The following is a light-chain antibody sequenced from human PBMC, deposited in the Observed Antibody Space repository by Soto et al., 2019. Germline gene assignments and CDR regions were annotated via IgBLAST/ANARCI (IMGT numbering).Light chain of an antibody. CDR3: QQYNNWLWT. CDR2: GSS. Sequence: EIVMTQSPATLSVSPGERATLSCGASQSVSSNLAWYQQKPGQAPRLLIYGSSTRATGIPARFSGRGSGTEFTLTIRSLQSEDFAVYYCQQYNNWLWTFGQGTKVEIK. V-gene: IGKV3-15*01. J-gene: IGKJ1*01. CDR1: QSVSSN.